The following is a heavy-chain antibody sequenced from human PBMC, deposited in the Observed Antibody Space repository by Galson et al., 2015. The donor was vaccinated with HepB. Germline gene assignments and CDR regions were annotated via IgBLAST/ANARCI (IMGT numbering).Heavy chain of an antibody. Sequence: PALVKPTQTLTLTCTVSGFSLNNARVGVSWIRQPPGKALEWLAHIFSNGERFSSASLKSRLTISKDTSKSQVVLTMTNMNPVDTATYYCARDYGSGTKTFDYWGQGTLVTVSS. D-gene: IGHD3-10*01. V-gene: IGHV2-26*01. CDR1: GFSLNNARVG. J-gene: IGHJ4*02. CDR2: IFSNGER. CDR3: ARDYGSGTKTFDY.